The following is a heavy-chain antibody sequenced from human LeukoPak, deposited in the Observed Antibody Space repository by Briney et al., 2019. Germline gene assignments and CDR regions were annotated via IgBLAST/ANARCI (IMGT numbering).Heavy chain of an antibody. D-gene: IGHD6-13*01. Sequence: ASLKVSCRASGYTFINYDINWVRQATGQGLEWMGWMNPNNGNTGYAQKFQGRATITRDTSTNTAYMELTGLTSEDTAVYYCARGGAVAGHNWFDPWGQGTLVTVSS. CDR3: ARGGAVAGHNWFDP. CDR2: MNPNNGNT. J-gene: IGHJ5*02. V-gene: IGHV1-8*03. CDR1: GYTFINYD.